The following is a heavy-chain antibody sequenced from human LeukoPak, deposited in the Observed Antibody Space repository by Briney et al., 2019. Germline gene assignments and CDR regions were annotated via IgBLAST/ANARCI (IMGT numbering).Heavy chain of an antibody. Sequence: GGSLRLSCAASGFSFSSYAMHWVRQAPGKGLEWVAAVSYDGSNKYYADSVKGRFTISRDNFKNTLYLQMDSLRTEDTAVCYCARAGSHWHYVYWGQGTVVTVSS. V-gene: IGHV3-30*04. CDR2: VSYDGSNK. J-gene: IGHJ4*02. CDR3: ARAGSHWHYVY. D-gene: IGHD3-10*01. CDR1: GFSFSSYA.